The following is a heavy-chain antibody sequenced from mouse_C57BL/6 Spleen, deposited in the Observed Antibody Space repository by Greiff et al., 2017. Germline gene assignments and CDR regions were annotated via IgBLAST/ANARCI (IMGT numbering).Heavy chain of an antibody. CDR1: CYSITSGYY. D-gene: IGHD4-1*01. V-gene: IGHV3-6*01. CDR3: AKNWDYYFDY. CDR2: ISYDGSN. Sequence: ESGPGLVKPSQSLSLTCSVTCYSITSGYYWNWIRQFPGNKLEWMGYISYDGSNNYNPSLKNRISITRDTSKNQFFLKLNSVTTEDTATYYCAKNWDYYFDYWGQGTTLTVSS. J-gene: IGHJ2*01.